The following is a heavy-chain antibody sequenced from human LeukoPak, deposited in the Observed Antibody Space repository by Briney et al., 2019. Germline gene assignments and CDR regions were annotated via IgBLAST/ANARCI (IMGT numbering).Heavy chain of an antibody. CDR1: GYTFTGYY. V-gene: IGHV1-2*02. CDR2: INPNSGGT. Sequence: ASAKVSCKASGYTFTGYYMHWVRQAPGQGLEWMGWINPNSGGTNYAQKFQGRVTITADESTSTAYMELSSLRSEDMAVYYCARGRYSYGYKHYYYYYMDVWGKGTTVTVSS. J-gene: IGHJ6*03. CDR3: ARGRYSYGYKHYYYYYMDV. D-gene: IGHD5-18*01.